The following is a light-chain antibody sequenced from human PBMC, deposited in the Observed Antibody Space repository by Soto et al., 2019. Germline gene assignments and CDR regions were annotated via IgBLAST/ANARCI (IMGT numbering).Light chain of an antibody. Sequence: EIVLTQSPATLSVSPGARATLSCRASQSISTNLAWYQQKPGQAPRLLIYGPSTRAPGIPARFSGSGSGTEFTLTTSSRQSEDFAIYYCRQYNNWPPWTFGQGTKVEV. CDR3: RQYNNWPPWT. CDR2: GPS. V-gene: IGKV3-15*01. J-gene: IGKJ1*01. CDR1: QSISTN.